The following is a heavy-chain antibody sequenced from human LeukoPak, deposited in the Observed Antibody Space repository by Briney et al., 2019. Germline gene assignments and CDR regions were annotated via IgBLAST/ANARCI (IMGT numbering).Heavy chain of an antibody. CDR3: AREYSSSSGRSFDY. J-gene: IGHJ4*02. Sequence: PGGSLRLSCTASGFTFSNYFMSWVRQSPGKGLEWVSSISGSGGKTYYTDSVKGRFTISRDNAKNSLYLQMNSLRAEDTAVYYCAREYSSSSGRSFDYWGQGTLVTVSS. CDR1: GFTFSNYF. D-gene: IGHD6-6*01. V-gene: IGHV3-23*01. CDR2: ISGSGGKT.